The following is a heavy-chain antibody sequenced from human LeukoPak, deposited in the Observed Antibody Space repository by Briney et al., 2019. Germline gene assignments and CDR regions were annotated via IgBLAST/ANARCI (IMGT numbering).Heavy chain of an antibody. Sequence: PGGSLRLSCAASGFTFSSYSMNWVRQAPGKGLEWVSYISSSSSTIYYADSVKGRFTISRDNAKNSLYLQMNSLRAEDTAVYYCARERDIAAAGTINSPPLIDYWGQGTLVTVSS. V-gene: IGHV3-48*04. CDR2: ISSSSSTI. CDR3: ARERDIAAAGTINSPPLIDY. D-gene: IGHD6-13*01. CDR1: GFTFSSYS. J-gene: IGHJ4*02.